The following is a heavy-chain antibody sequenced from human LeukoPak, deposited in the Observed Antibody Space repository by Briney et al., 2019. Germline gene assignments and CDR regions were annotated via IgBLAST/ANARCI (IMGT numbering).Heavy chain of an antibody. CDR3: ARLNYYMDV. V-gene: IGHV4-39*01. CDR1: GGSISSSSYY. J-gene: IGHJ6*03. CDR2: IYYSGST. Sequence: SETLSLTCTVSGGSISSSSYYWGWIRQPLGKGLEWIGSIYYSGSTYYNPSLKSRVTISVDTSKNQFSLKLSSVTAADTAVYYCARLNYYMDVWGKGTTVTVSS.